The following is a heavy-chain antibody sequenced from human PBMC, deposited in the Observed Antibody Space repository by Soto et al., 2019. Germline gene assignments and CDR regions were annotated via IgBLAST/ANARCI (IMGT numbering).Heavy chain of an antibody. D-gene: IGHD3-22*01. CDR3: ARGPDYDSSGYPPDY. V-gene: IGHV4-30-2*01. Sequence: SETLSLTCAVSGGSISSGGYSWSWIRQPPGKGLEWIGYIYHSGSTYYNPSLKSRVTISVDRSKNQFSLKLSSVTAEDTAVYYCARGPDYDSSGYPPDYWGQGTLVTVSS. J-gene: IGHJ4*02. CDR1: GGSISSGGYS. CDR2: IYHSGST.